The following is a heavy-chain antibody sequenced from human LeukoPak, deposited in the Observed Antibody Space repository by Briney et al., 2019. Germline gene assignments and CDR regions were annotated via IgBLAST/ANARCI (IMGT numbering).Heavy chain of an antibody. CDR2: ISAYNGNT. J-gene: IGHJ5*02. V-gene: IGHV1-18*04. CDR1: GYTFTSYG. Sequence: ASVKVSCKASGYTFTSYGISWVRQAPGEGLEWMGWISAYNGNTNYAQKLQGRVTMTTDTSTSTAYMELRSLRSDDTAVYYCARASSQYDYVWGIGPYNWLDPWGQGTLVTVSS. D-gene: IGHD3-16*01. CDR3: ARASSQYDYVWGIGPYNWLDP.